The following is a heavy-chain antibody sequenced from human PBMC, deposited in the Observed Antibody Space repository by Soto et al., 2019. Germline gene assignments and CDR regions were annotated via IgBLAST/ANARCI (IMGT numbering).Heavy chain of an antibody. CDR2: ISATGTYT. J-gene: IGHJ5*02. Sequence: EVQLVESGGGLVEPGGSLRLSCATSGFTFSTCSMNWVRQAPGKGLEWVSSISATGTYTFYADSLKGRFTTSRANARNPLFLQMNSLRGEDTALYYCTTEYNSRQDLNHWGQGALVTVSS. CDR3: TTEYNSRQDLNH. CDR1: GFTFSTCS. D-gene: IGHD6-6*01. V-gene: IGHV3-21*01.